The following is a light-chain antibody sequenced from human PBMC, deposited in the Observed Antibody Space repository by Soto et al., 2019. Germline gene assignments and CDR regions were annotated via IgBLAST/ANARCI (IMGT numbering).Light chain of an antibody. V-gene: IGLV2-14*01. CDR2: EVT. CDR1: RSDVGAYNY. J-gene: IGLJ1*01. CDR3: SSFTNRFTFV. Sequence: QSALTQPASVSGSPGQSIAISCTGTRSDVGAYNYVSWYQQHPGKAPKLMISEVTNRPSGVSDRFSGSKSGSTASLTISGLQAEDEADYYCSSFTNRFTFVFGTGTKVTVL.